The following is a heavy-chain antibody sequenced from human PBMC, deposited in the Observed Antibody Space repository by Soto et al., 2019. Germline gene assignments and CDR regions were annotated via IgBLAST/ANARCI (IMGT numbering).Heavy chain of an antibody. CDR1: GGPFSGYS. V-gene: IGHV4-34*01. Sequence: QVQLQQWGAGLLKPSETLSLTCAVYGGPFSGYSWTWFRQPPGTGLEWIGEINHSGSTNYNPSLKSRVTISVDTSKNQFSLKLTSVTAADTAVYYCARDKITGLFDYWGQGTLVTVSS. J-gene: IGHJ4*02. D-gene: IGHD2-8*02. CDR2: INHSGST. CDR3: ARDKITGLFDY.